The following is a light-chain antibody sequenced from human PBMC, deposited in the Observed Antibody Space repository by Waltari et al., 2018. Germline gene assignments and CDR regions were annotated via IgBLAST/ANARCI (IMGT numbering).Light chain of an antibody. J-gene: IGKJ1*01. V-gene: IGKV1-39*01. CDR1: QFINPY. CDR2: DSS. CDR3: QHSFGNPPWT. Sequence: DIQMAQSPSYLSASIGAGVTITCRASQFINPYLNWYQHKPGEAPKLLMYDSSTLQIGVPSRFSGSGSGTDFTLTISSLQPEDIATYYCQHSFGNPPWTFGRGTKV.